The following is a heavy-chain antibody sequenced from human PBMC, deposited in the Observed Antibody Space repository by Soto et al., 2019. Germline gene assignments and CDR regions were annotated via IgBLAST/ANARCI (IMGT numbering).Heavy chain of an antibody. Sequence: EVQLVESGGGLVPPGRSLRLSCAASGFTFDDYAMHWVRQAPGKGLEWVSGISWNSGSIGYADSVKGRFTISRDNAKNSLYLQMNSLRAEDTALYYCAKDKTLSGWYAFDYWGQGTLVTVSS. V-gene: IGHV3-9*01. D-gene: IGHD6-19*01. J-gene: IGHJ4*02. CDR3: AKDKTLSGWYAFDY. CDR1: GFTFDDYA. CDR2: ISWNSGSI.